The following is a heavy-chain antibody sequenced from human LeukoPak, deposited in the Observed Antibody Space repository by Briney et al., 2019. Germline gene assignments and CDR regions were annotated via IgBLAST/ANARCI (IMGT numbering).Heavy chain of an antibody. J-gene: IGHJ3*02. V-gene: IGHV3-23*01. CDR1: GFTFSAYA. Sequence: GGSLRLSCTASGFTFSAYAMMWVRQAPGKGPEWASAIRGGGGSAFYADSVKGRSTISRDNSKYTLFLQMNSLRAEDTAVYYCARDPNGDYIGAFDMWGPGTMVTVSS. CDR2: IRGGGGSA. CDR3: ARDPNGDYIGAFDM. D-gene: IGHD4-17*01.